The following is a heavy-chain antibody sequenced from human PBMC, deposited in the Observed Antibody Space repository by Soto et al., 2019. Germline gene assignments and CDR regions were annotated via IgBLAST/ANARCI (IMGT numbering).Heavy chain of an antibody. V-gene: IGHV1-3*04. CDR1: GYTFKSYQ. CDR3: ARDKDLTLVTTLDY. Sequence: ASVKFSCKASGYTFKSYQIYWVRQAPGQRLECMGWINISNGNTEYSQNFQGRVTMTRDTSASTAYMELSSLRSEDTAVYYCARDKDLTLVTTLDYWGQGTPVTVSS. CDR2: INISNGNT. D-gene: IGHD4-17*01. J-gene: IGHJ4*02.